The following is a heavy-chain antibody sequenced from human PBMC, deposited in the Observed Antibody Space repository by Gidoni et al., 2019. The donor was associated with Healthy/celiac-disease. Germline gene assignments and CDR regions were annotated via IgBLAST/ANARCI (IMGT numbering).Heavy chain of an antibody. CDR3: ARAVGADGSY. J-gene: IGHJ4*02. CDR1: GFTSSTHW. D-gene: IGHD3-10*01. CDR2: INQDGSKK. V-gene: IGHV3-7*01. Sequence: EVQLVESGGGLVQPGGSLRLSCAASGFTSSTHWMGWVRQAPGKGLEWVANINQDGSKKYYVDSVKGRFTISRDNANNSLYLRMNSLRAEDTAVYYCARAVGADGSYWGQGTLVTVSS.